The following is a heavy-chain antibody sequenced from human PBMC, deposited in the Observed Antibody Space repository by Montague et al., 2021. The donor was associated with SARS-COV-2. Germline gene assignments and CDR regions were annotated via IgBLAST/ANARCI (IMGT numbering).Heavy chain of an antibody. CDR3: ARPGRAPFHYAMDV. J-gene: IGHJ6*02. CDR1: GGSVSSGSYY. V-gene: IGHV4-61*01. D-gene: IGHD2/OR15-2a*01. CDR2: INYSGST. Sequence: SETLSLTCSVSGGSVSSGSYYWSWIRHPPGKRLGWLGYINYSGSTNYNPSLKSRVTISVDMSRNQFSLKLRSVTAADTAIYYCARPGRAPFHYAMDVWGQGTTVTVSS.